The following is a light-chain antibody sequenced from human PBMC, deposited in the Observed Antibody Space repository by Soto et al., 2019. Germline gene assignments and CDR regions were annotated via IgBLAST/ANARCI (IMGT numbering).Light chain of an antibody. CDR1: QSISSY. CDR2: AAS. J-gene: IGKJ1*01. V-gene: IGKV1-39*01. CDR3: QQSYSIPWT. Sequence: DIQMTQSPSSLSASLRDRVTIAFLASQSISSYLNWYQQKPGKAPKVLIYAASSLQSGVPSRFSGSGSGTDFTLTISSLQPEDFATYYCQQSYSIPWTFGQGTKVDIK.